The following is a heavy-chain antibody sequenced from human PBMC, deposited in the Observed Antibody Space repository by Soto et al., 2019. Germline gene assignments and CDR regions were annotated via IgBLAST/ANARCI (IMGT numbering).Heavy chain of an antibody. D-gene: IGHD3-10*01. CDR2: IYYSGST. CDR1: GGSISSYY. V-gene: IGHV4-59*01. J-gene: IGHJ6*02. Sequence: SETLSLTCTVSGGSISSYYWSWIRRPPGKGLEWIGYIYYSGSTNYNPSLKSRVTISVDTSKNQFSLKLSSVTAADTAVYYCARGDPLLWFGEKVYYGMDVWGQGTTVTVSS. CDR3: ARGDPLLWFGEKVYYGMDV.